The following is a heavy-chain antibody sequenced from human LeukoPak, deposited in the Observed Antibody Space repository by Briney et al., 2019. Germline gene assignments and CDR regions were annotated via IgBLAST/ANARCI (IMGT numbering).Heavy chain of an antibody. CDR1: GFTFSGYW. CDR2: LNSEGSWT. V-gene: IGHV3-74*01. D-gene: IGHD1-26*01. Sequence: GGSLRLSCAASGFTFSGYWMHWVRQTPGKGLVWVSRLNSEGSWTNYADSVKGRFTISRDNAKNTLYLQMNSLRAEDTAVYYCARVARIVGATSLDYWGQGTLVTVSS. CDR3: ARVARIVGATSLDY. J-gene: IGHJ4*02.